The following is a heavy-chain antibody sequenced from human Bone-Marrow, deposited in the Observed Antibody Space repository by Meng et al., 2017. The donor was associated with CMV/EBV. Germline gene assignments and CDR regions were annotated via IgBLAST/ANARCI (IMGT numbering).Heavy chain of an antibody. CDR1: GFTFSSYN. Sequence: GESLKISCAASGFTFSSYNMNWVCQAPGKGLEWVSYISSSGSTIHYADSVKGRFTVSRDNAENLVYLHINSLRAEDTAVYYCARGRKLWLIWGQGTLVTVTS. V-gene: IGHV3-48*04. CDR3: ARGRKLWLI. D-gene: IGHD3-16*01. CDR2: ISSSGSTI. J-gene: IGHJ4*02.